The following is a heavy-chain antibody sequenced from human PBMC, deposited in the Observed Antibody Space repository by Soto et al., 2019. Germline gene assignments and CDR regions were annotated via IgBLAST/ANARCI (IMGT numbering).Heavy chain of an antibody. V-gene: IGHV3-33*01. CDR1: GFTFSSYG. D-gene: IGHD3-9*01. Sequence: VGSLRLSCAGSGFTFSSYGMHGVRQAPGKGLEWVAVIWYDGSNKYYADSVKGRFTISRDNSKNTLYLQMNSLRAEDTAVYYCARGETAYDILTGYDYWGQGTLVTVSS. J-gene: IGHJ4*02. CDR2: IWYDGSNK. CDR3: ARGETAYDILTGYDY.